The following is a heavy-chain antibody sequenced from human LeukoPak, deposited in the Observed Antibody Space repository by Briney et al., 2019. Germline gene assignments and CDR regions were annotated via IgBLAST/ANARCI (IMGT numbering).Heavy chain of an antibody. D-gene: IGHD6-13*01. J-gene: IGHJ4*02. Sequence: PSHTLSLTCTVSGGSISSGGYYWSWIRQHPGKGLEWIGYIYYSGSTYYNPSLKSRVTISVDTSKNQFSLKLSSVTAADTAVYYCARESVGYSSSWYSSAGFDYWGQGTLVTVSS. CDR3: ARESVGYSSSWYSSAGFDY. CDR1: GGSISSGGYY. V-gene: IGHV4-31*03. CDR2: IYYSGST.